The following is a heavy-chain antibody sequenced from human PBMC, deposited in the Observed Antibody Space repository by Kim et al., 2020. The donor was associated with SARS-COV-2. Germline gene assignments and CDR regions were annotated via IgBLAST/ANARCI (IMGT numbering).Heavy chain of an antibody. CDR1: GFTFSSYG. D-gene: IGHD3-3*01. J-gene: IGHJ6*02. CDR3: AKDRELAIFGEPPVYGMDV. CDR2: ISYDGSNK. V-gene: IGHV3-30*18. Sequence: GGSLRLSCAASGFTFSSYGMHWVRQAPGKGLEWVAVISYDGSNKYYADSVKGRFTISRDNSKNTLYLQMNSLRAEDTAVYYCAKDRELAIFGEPPVYGMDVWGQGTTVTVSS.